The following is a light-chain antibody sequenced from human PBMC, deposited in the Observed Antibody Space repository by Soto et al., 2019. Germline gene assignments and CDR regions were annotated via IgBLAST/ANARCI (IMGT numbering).Light chain of an antibody. CDR2: DAS. CDR1: QSVTSS. V-gene: IGKV3-11*01. J-gene: IGKJ4*01. CDR3: QQHSNWPPLT. Sequence: EIVLTQSPATLSLSPGERATLSCRASQSVTSSLTWYQQKPGQAPRLLIYDASNRASGIPARFSGSGSGTDFTLTISSLELEDFAVYYCQQHSNWPPLTFGGGTKVEIK.